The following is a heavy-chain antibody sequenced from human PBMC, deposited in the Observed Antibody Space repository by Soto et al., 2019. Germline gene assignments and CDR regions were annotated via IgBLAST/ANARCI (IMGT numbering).Heavy chain of an antibody. Sequence: QVQLVQSGAEDKKPGASVKVSCKASGYTFNGYAMHWVRQAPGHSLEWMGWIDDNTIYSQKFQGRVTITRDTSASTAYMELSSLRSEDTAVYYCARGYQGAFDYWGQGTLVTVSS. CDR2: IDDNT. D-gene: IGHD3-16*02. J-gene: IGHJ4*02. CDR1: GYTFNGYA. V-gene: IGHV1-3*05. CDR3: ARGYQGAFDY.